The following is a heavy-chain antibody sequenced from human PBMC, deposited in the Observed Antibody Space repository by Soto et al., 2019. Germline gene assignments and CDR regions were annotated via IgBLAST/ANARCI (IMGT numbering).Heavy chain of an antibody. CDR3: ANDSWAIFGVPAGEYYAMDV. J-gene: IGHJ6*02. Sequence: PGGSLRVSCVASGFTFENYAMSWVRQAPGKGLEWVSAISGSGGTTYYSDSVKGLFTIYRDNSKNPVYLQMNDLRVEDAADYFCANDSWAIFGVPAGEYYAMDVWGPWTPVPVS. V-gene: IGHV3-23*01. CDR1: GFTFENYA. D-gene: IGHD3-3*01. CDR2: ISGSGGTT.